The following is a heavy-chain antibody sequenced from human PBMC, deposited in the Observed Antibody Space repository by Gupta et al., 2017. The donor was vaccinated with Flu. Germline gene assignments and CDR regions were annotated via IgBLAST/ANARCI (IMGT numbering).Heavy chain of an antibody. J-gene: IGHJ4*02. Sequence: EVQMVESGGGLVQTGGSLRLSCAASGFIVSNNYMTWVCQAPGKGLEWVSIIYSDGATYYADSVKGRFTISRDNSKNMVSLEMNRLRAEDTAVYYCMSVRFGYRYEGWGQGTLVTVSP. CDR2: IYSDGAT. CDR3: MSVRFGYRYEG. D-gene: IGHD5-18*01. CDR1: GFIVSNNY. V-gene: IGHV3-53*01.